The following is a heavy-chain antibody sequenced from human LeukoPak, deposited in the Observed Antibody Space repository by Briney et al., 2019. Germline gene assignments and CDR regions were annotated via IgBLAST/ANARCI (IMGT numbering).Heavy chain of an antibody. CDR2: INHSGST. CDR1: GGSFSGYY. CDR3: ARGSMRYCSSTSCYRSWFDP. D-gene: IGHD2-2*01. V-gene: IGHV4-34*01. J-gene: IGHJ5*02. Sequence: PSETLSLTCAVYGGSFSGYYWSWIRQPPGKGLEWIGEINHSGSTNYNPSFKSRVTISVDTSKNRFSLKLSSVTAADTAVYYCARGSMRYCSSTSCYRSWFDPWGQGTLVTVSS.